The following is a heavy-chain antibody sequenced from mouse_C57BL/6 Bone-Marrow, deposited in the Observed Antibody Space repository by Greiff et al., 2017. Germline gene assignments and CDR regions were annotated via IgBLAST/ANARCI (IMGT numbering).Heavy chain of an antibody. CDR3: ASAYYSNYWNVDV. J-gene: IGHJ1*03. D-gene: IGHD2-5*01. CDR1: GYTFTSYW. V-gene: IGHV1-55*01. CDR2: IYPGSGST. Sequence: QVQLQQPGAELVKPGASVKMSCKASGYTFTSYWITWVKQRPGQGLEWIGDIYPGSGSTNYNEKFKSKATLTVDTSSSTAYMQLSSLTSEDSAVYYSASAYYSNYWNVDVWGRGTAVTVSS.